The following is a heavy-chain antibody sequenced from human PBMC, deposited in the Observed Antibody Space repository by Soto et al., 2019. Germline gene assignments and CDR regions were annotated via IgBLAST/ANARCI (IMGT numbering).Heavy chain of an antibody. Sequence: LSLTCAVSGGSISSGGYSWSWIRQPPGKGLEWIGYIYHSGSTYYNPSLKSRVTISVDRSKNQFSLKLSSVTAADTAVYYRARVGGWQRLHFTESWSAPGGKGPLVPVSS. V-gene: IGHV4-30-2*01. D-gene: IGHD5-12*01. CDR3: ARVGGWQRLHFTESWSAP. CDR2: IYHSGST. CDR1: GGSISSGGYS. J-gene: IGHJ5*02.